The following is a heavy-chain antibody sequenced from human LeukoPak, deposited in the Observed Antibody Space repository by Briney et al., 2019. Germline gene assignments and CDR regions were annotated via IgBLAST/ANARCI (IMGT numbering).Heavy chain of an antibody. V-gene: IGHV4-59*01. CDR2: IYYTGST. J-gene: IGHJ4*02. Sequence: SETLSLTCTVSGGSISSYYWSWIRQPPGKGLESLGYIYYTGSTNYNPSLKSRVTMSVDTSRNQFFLRLSSVTAADTAVYYCARFSEYYHSSVHYLDYWGQGTLVSVSS. D-gene: IGHD3-22*01. CDR3: ARFSEYYHSSVHYLDY. CDR1: GGSISSYY.